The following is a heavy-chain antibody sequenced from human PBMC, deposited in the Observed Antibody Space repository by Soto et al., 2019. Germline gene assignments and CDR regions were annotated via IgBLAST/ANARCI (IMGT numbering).Heavy chain of an antibody. CDR3: ARGHIAVAGGSYYGMDV. CDR2: IIPIFGTA. J-gene: IGHJ6*02. CDR1: GGTFSSYA. D-gene: IGHD6-19*01. Sequence: GASVKVSCKASGGTFSSYAIGWVRQAPGQRLEWMGGIIPIFGTANYAQKFQGRVTITADESTSTAYMELSSLRSEDTAVYYCARGHIAVAGGSYYGMDVWGQGTTVTVSS. V-gene: IGHV1-69*13.